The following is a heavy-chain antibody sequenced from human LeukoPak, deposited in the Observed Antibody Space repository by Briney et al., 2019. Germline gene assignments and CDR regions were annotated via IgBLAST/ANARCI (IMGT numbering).Heavy chain of an antibody. CDR1: GGTFSSYA. J-gene: IGHJ6*02. CDR2: IIPIFGTA. CDR3: ARRPPGRGYCSGGSCRHNYYYGMDV. Sequence: SVKVSCKASGGTFSSYAISWVRQAPGQGLEWMGGIIPIFGTANYAQKFQGRVTITADKSTSTAYMELSSLRSDDTAVYYCARRPPGRGYCSGGSCRHNYYYGMDVWGQGTTVTVSS. D-gene: IGHD2-15*01. V-gene: IGHV1-69*06.